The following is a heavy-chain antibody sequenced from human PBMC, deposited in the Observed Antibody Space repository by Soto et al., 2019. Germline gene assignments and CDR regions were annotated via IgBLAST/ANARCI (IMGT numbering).Heavy chain of an antibody. Sequence: RGESLKISCKASGYTFTNYWIAWVRQMPGKGLEWMGIIYPGDSDTRYSPSFQGQVTISADKSISTAYLQWSSLKASDTAMYYCARLGYCGGDCYVSAFDIWGQGTMVTVSS. CDR2: IYPGDSDT. CDR3: ARLGYCGGDCYVSAFDI. V-gene: IGHV5-51*01. D-gene: IGHD2-21*02. CDR1: GYTFTNYW. J-gene: IGHJ3*02.